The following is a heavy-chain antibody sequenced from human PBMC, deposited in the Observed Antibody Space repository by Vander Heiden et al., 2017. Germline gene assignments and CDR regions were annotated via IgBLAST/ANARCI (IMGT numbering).Heavy chain of an antibody. V-gene: IGHV3-23*01. J-gene: IGHJ4*02. CDR2: IRGSGGTT. Sequence: EVQLLEPGGGLVQPGGSLRLSCAASGFTLSSYAVSWVRQAPGRGLEWLSVIRGSGGTTYYADSVKGRFTISRDNSKNTLFLQMNYLRAEDTAVYYCAKQHAFCGGDCYSGGFDYWGQGTRVTVSS. D-gene: IGHD2-21*02. CDR1: GFTLSSYA. CDR3: AKQHAFCGGDCYSGGFDY.